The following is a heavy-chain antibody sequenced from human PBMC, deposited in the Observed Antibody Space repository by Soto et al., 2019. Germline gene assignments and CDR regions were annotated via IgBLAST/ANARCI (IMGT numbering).Heavy chain of an antibody. CDR1: GGSISSSSYY. Sequence: PSETLSLTCTVSGGSISSSSYYWGWIRQPPGKGLEWIGSIYYSGSTHYNPSLKSRVTISVDTSKNQFSLKLSSVTAADTAVYYCARHSGYGPYYFDYWGQGTLVTVSS. V-gene: IGHV4-39*01. D-gene: IGHD5-18*01. CDR3: ARHSGYGPYYFDY. J-gene: IGHJ4*02. CDR2: IYYSGST.